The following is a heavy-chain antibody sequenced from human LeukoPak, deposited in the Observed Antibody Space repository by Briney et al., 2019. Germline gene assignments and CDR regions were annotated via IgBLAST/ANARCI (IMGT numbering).Heavy chain of an antibody. D-gene: IGHD1-26*01. CDR2: ISSSGNTI. CDR1: GFTFDDYG. Sequence: GGSLRLSCAASGFTFDDYGMSWVRQAPGKGLEWVSYISSSGNTIYYADSVKGRFTISRDNAKNSLYLQMNSLRAEDTAVYYCARDRATDYFDYWGQGTLVTVSS. V-gene: IGHV3-48*03. J-gene: IGHJ4*02. CDR3: ARDRATDYFDY.